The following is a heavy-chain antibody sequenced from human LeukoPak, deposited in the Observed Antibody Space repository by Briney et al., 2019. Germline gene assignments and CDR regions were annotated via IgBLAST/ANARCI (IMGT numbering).Heavy chain of an antibody. Sequence: PGGSLRLSCAASGFTFSTYWIHWVRQAPGKGLVWVSRINSDGSSTSYADSVKGRFTISRDNAKNTQYLQMNSLRAEDTAVYYCARPLTDRYCSGGSCYSYSYYYGMDVWGQGTTVTVSS. D-gene: IGHD2-15*01. CDR3: ARPLTDRYCSGGSCYSYSYYYGMDV. J-gene: IGHJ6*02. CDR1: GFTFSTYW. CDR2: INSDGSST. V-gene: IGHV3-74*01.